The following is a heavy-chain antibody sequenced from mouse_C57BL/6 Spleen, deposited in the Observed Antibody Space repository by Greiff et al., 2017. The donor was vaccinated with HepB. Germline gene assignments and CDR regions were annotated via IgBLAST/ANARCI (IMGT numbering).Heavy chain of an antibody. V-gene: IGHV5-16*01. CDR2: INYDGSST. D-gene: IGHD1-1*01. CDR1: GFTFSDYY. Sequence: EVQRVESEGGLVQPGSSMKLSCTASGFTFSDYYMAWVRQVPEKGLEWVANINYDGSSTYYLDSLKSRFIISRDNAKNILYLQMSSLKSEDTATYYCARDRGTTVPDYAMDYWGQGTSVTVSS. J-gene: IGHJ4*01. CDR3: ARDRGTTVPDYAMDY.